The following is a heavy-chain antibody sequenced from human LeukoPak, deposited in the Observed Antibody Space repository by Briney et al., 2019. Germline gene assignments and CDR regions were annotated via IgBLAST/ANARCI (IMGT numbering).Heavy chain of an antibody. CDR2: ISSSSSYI. J-gene: IGHJ6*02. D-gene: IGHD2-2*01. V-gene: IGHV3-21*01. CDR3: ASFSGCSSTSCYFWSYYYYGMDV. Sequence: GGSLRLSCAASGFTFSSYSMNWVRQAPGKGLEWVSSISSSSSYIYYADSVKGRFTISRDNAKNSLYLQMNSLRAEDTAVYYCASFSGCSSTSCYFWSYYYYGMDVWGQGTTVTVSS. CDR1: GFTFSSYS.